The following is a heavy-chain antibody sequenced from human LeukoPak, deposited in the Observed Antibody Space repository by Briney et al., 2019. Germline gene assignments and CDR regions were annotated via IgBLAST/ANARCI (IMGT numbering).Heavy chain of an antibody. J-gene: IGHJ5*02. CDR3: ARTYYDILTGYYLNWFDP. CDR1: GYTFTSYG. V-gene: IGHV1-18*01. Sequence: ASVKVSCKASGYTFTSYGISWVRQAPGQGLEWMGWISAYNGNTNYAQKLQGRVTMTTDTSTSTAYMELRSLRFDDTAVYYCARTYYDILTGYYLNWFDPWGQGTLVTVSS. CDR2: ISAYNGNT. D-gene: IGHD3-9*01.